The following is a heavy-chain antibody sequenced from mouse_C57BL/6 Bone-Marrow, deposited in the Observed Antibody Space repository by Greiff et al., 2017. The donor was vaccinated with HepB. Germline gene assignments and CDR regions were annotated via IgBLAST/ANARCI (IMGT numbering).Heavy chain of an antibody. Sequence: EVQLVESGGGLVKPGGSLKLSCAASGFTFSDYGMHWVRQAPEKGLECVAYISSGSSTIYYADTVKGRFTISRDNAKNTLFLQMTSLRSEDTAMYYCATGSSYDWGQGTTRTVSS. D-gene: IGHD1-1*01. J-gene: IGHJ2*01. CDR3: ATGSSYD. CDR2: ISSGSSTI. CDR1: GFTFSDYG. V-gene: IGHV5-17*01.